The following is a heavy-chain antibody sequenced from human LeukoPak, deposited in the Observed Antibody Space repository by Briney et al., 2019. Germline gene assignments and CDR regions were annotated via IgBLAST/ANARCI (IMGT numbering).Heavy chain of an antibody. Sequence: GGSLRLSCAASGFTFSSYEMNWVRQAPGKGLEWVSAISGSGGSTYYADSVKGRFTISRDNSKNTLFLQMNSLRAEDTAVYYCARGYWFAHLDYWGQGTLVTVSS. CDR3: ARGYWFAHLDY. D-gene: IGHD2-8*02. J-gene: IGHJ4*02. CDR1: GFTFSSYE. V-gene: IGHV3-23*01. CDR2: ISGSGGST.